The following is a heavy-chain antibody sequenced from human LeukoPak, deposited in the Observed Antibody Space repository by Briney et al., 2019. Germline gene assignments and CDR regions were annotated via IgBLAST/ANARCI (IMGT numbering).Heavy chain of an antibody. Sequence: PSETLSLTCSVSGVSISTYYWIWIRQPPPKGLEWMGFFSYSGSTKYNPSLKSRVTISVDTSKNQFSLKLSSVTAADTAVYYCARMYSGTAYYFDYWGQGTLVTVSS. D-gene: IGHD1-26*01. J-gene: IGHJ4*02. V-gene: IGHV4-59*01. CDR2: FSYSGST. CDR3: ARMYSGTAYYFDY. CDR1: GVSISTYY.